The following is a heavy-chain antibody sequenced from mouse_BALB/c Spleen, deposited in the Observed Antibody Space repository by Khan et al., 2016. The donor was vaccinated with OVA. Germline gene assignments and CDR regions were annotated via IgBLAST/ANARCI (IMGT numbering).Heavy chain of an antibody. J-gene: IGHJ3*01. CDR3: ARHNYGPFAY. V-gene: IGHV5-9-3*01. CDR2: INSDGDYI. CDR1: GFTFSTYA. D-gene: IGHD1-1*01. Sequence: EVELVESGGVLVKPGGSLKLSCAASGFTFSTYAMSWVRQTPEKRLEWVATINSDGDYIYYPDSVKGRFTISRDNAKNALYLQMSSLSSYDTAMYFCARHNYGPFAYWGQGTLVTVSA.